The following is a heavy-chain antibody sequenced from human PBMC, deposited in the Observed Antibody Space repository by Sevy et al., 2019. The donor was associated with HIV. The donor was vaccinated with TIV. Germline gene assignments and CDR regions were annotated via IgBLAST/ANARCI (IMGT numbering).Heavy chain of an antibody. D-gene: IGHD6-6*01. CDR1: GLTFSSYA. Sequence: GGSLRLSCAASGLTFSSYAMSWIRQAPGKGLEWVSSISGSGGSTYYADSVKGRFTISRDNSKNTLYLQMNSLRAEDTAVYYCAGPYSSSSQRGYYYYGMDVWGQGTTVTVSS. J-gene: IGHJ6*02. CDR2: ISGSGGST. CDR3: AGPYSSSSQRGYYYYGMDV. V-gene: IGHV3-23*01.